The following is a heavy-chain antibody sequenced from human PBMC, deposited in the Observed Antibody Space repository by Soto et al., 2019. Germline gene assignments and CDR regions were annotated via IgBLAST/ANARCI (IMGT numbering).Heavy chain of an antibody. CDR2: IIPIFETA. Sequence: QVHLVQSGAEVTKAGSSVKVSCKASGGTFSSHAFSWVRQAPGQGLEWVGGIIPIFETANYAQEFQGRVTISADETTNPAILELNTLRSDHTGIYRCAIGDRSSWIGNHWGPGTQVTVS. CDR1: GGTFSSHA. D-gene: IGHD6-6*01. V-gene: IGHV1-69*01. CDR3: AIGDRSSWIGNH. J-gene: IGHJ4*02.